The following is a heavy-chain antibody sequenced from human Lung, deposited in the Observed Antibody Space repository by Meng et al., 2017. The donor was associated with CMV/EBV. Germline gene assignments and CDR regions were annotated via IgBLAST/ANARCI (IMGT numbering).Heavy chain of an antibody. D-gene: IGHD3-9*01. V-gene: IGHV3-33*06. CDR3: AKAQFGRYFDGRDGMDV. Sequence: FTFSSYGMHWVRQAPGKGLEWVAVIWNDGSIKYYADSVKGRFTISRDNSKNTLYLQMYSLRADDTAVYHCAKAQFGRYFDGRDGMDVWGQGXTVTVSS. J-gene: IGHJ6*02. CDR1: FTFSSYG. CDR2: IWNDGSIK.